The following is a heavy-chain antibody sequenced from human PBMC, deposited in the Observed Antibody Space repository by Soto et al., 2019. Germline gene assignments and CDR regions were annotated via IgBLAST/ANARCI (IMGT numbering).Heavy chain of an antibody. Sequence: EMQLLESGGGLVQPGGSLRLSCAASGFTFSSYAMSWVRQAPGKGLEWVSAISGSGGSTYYADSVKGRFTISRDNSKNTLYLQMNSLRAEDTAVYYCAKVSIWLLLQGPFDYWGQGTLVTVSS. V-gene: IGHV3-23*01. CDR2: ISGSGGST. D-gene: IGHD3-22*01. J-gene: IGHJ4*02. CDR1: GFTFSSYA. CDR3: AKVSIWLLLQGPFDY.